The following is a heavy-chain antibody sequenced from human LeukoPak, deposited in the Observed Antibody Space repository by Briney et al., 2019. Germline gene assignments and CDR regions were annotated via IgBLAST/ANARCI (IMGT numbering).Heavy chain of an antibody. D-gene: IGHD5-24*01. CDR3: ARDLRVGMAVHFDS. J-gene: IGHJ4*02. CDR1: GFTFSSYS. Sequence: PGGSLRLSCAASGFTFSSYSMNWVRQAPGKGLEWVSSISSSSSYIYYADSVKGRFTISRDNAKNSLYLQMNSLGAEDTAVYYCARDLRVGMAVHFDSWGQGTLVTVSS. CDR2: ISSSSSYI. V-gene: IGHV3-21*01.